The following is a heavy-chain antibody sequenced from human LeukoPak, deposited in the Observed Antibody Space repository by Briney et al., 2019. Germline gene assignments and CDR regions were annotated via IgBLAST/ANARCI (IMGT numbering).Heavy chain of an antibody. CDR1: GFTFSSYW. D-gene: IGHD6-19*01. Sequence: GGSLGLSCAASGFTFSSYWMYWVRQAPGKGLVWVSRINSDGSSTRYADSVKGRFTMSRDNAKNTLYLQMNSLRAEDTAVYYCASDGSGWSNFDYWGQGTLVTVSS. V-gene: IGHV3-74*01. CDR2: INSDGSST. J-gene: IGHJ4*02. CDR3: ASDGSGWSNFDY.